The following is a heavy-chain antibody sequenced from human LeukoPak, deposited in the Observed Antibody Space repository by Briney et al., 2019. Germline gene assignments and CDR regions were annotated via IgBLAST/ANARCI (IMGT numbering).Heavy chain of an antibody. Sequence: GGSLRLSCAASGFTFSSYGMLWVRQAPGKGLEWVALIWYDGSNKYYADSVKGRLTISRDNSKNTLYLQMNSLRAEDTAVYYCAREGPRGNSQFDYWGQGTLVTVSS. V-gene: IGHV3-33*01. CDR3: AREGPRGNSQFDY. J-gene: IGHJ4*02. CDR2: IWYDGSNK. CDR1: GFTFSSYG. D-gene: IGHD2/OR15-2a*01.